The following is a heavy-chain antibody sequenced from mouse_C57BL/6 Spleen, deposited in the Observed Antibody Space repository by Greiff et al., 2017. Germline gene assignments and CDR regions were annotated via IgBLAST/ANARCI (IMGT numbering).Heavy chain of an antibody. V-gene: IGHV1-54*01. D-gene: IGHD6-1*01. CDR1: GYAFTNYL. CDR3: ARGGAGSEGSFDY. Sequence: QVQLQQSGAELVRPGTSVKVSCKASGYAFTNYLIEWVKQRPGQGLEWIGVINPGSGGTNYNEKFKGKATLTADKSSSTAYMRLTCLTSEDSAVYFCARGGAGSEGSFDYWGQGTTLTVSS. CDR2: INPGSGGT. J-gene: IGHJ2*01.